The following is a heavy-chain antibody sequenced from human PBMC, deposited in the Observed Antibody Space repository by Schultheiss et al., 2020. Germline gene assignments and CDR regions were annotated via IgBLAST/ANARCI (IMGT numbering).Heavy chain of an antibody. CDR1: GGSIRSTNYY. Sequence: SQTLSLTCTVSGGSIRSTNYYWGWIRQPPGKGLEWIGTIYYSGSTNYNPSLKSRVTISVDKSKNQFSLKLSSVTAADTAVYYCARDGSGYSSGWYFDYWGQGTLVTVSS. V-gene: IGHV4-39*07. D-gene: IGHD6-19*01. CDR3: ARDGSGYSSGWYFDY. CDR2: IYYSGST. J-gene: IGHJ4*02.